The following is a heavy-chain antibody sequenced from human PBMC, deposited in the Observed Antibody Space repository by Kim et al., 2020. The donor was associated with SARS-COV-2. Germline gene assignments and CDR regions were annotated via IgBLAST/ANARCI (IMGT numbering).Heavy chain of an antibody. CDR1: GYGFSSYA. J-gene: IGHJ3*01. V-gene: IGHV7-4-1*02. Sequence: ASVKVSCKASGYGFSSYAMNWLRQAPGQGPEWMGWINTETGNPTYAQGFTGRYVFSLDTSVSSAYLQINYLKAEDTAVYYCAKDTLPYYYGSGNRDAFDFWGQGTMVTVSS. D-gene: IGHD3-10*01. CDR2: INTETGNP. CDR3: AKDTLPYYYGSGNRDAFDF.